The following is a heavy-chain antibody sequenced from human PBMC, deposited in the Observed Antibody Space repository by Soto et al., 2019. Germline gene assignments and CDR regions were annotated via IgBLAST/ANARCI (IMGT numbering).Heavy chain of an antibody. CDR3: AKSRRWEYSGSYGSVPGGMDV. Sequence: QVQLVESGGGVVQPGRSLRLSCAASGFTFSSYAMHWVRQAPGKGLEWVAVISYDGSNKYYADSVKGRFTISRDNSKNTLYLQMNSLRAEDTAVYYCAKSRRWEYSGSYGSVPGGMDVWGQGTTVTVSS. D-gene: IGHD1-26*01. CDR1: GFTFSSYA. V-gene: IGHV3-30-3*02. CDR2: ISYDGSNK. J-gene: IGHJ6*02.